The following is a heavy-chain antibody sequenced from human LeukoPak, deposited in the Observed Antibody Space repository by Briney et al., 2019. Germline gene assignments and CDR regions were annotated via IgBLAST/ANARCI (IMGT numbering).Heavy chain of an antibody. CDR3: ARHTTVTTKIDY. D-gene: IGHD4-17*01. CDR1: GGSISSGGYY. V-gene: IGHV4-61*08. J-gene: IGHJ4*02. CDR2: IYYSGST. Sequence: SETLSLICTVSGGSISSGGYYWSWIRQPPGKGLEWIGYIYYSGSTNYNPSLKSRVTISVDTAKNQFSLKLSSVTAADPAVYYCARHTTVTTKIDYWGQGTLVTVSS.